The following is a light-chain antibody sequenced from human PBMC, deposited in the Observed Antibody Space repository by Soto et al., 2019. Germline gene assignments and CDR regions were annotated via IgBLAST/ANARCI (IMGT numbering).Light chain of an antibody. CDR3: QQRSNWPST. CDR2: DAS. J-gene: IGKJ1*01. CDR1: QSVSSY. Sequence: EIVLTQSPATLSLSPGERATLSCRASQSVSSYLAWYQQKPGQAPRLLIYDASNRATGIPARFSGSGSGTDFTLTISSLAHEDFAVYYCQQRSNWPSTFGQGTKVDIK. V-gene: IGKV3-11*01.